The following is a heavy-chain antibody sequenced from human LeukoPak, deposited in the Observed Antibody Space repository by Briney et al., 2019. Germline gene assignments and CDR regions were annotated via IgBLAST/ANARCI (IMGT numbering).Heavy chain of an antibody. CDR1: GFSFGGHY. CDR3: VRHAWRAVGQ. D-gene: IGHD1-26*01. CDR2: ISGNGGDI. Sequence: GGSLRLSCAASGFSFGGHYMSGMRQAPGKGPEWISYISGNGGDIAYADSVKGRFTISRDNAKNSLHLQMNSLRVEDTAVYLCVRHAWRAVGQWGQGTLIAVSS. J-gene: IGHJ4*02. V-gene: IGHV3-11*01.